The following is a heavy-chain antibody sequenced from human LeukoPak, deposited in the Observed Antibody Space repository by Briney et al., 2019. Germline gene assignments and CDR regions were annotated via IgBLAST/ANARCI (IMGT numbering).Heavy chain of an antibody. CDR2: ISDSGDST. CDR1: GFTFSSYG. D-gene: IGHD1-26*01. Sequence: GRSLRLSCAASGFTFSSYGMTWVRQAPGRGLEWVSGISDSGDSTYYAGSVKGRFTISRDNSKNTLYLQMNSLRAEDTAVYYCAKVLRSYYFDYWGQGTLVTVSS. V-gene: IGHV3-23*01. J-gene: IGHJ4*02. CDR3: AKVLRSYYFDY.